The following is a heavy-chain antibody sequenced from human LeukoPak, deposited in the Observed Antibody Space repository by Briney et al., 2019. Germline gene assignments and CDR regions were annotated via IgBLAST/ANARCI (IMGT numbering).Heavy chain of an antibody. CDR1: GGSYSGYY. Sequence: SETLSLTCAVYGGSYSGYYWSWIRQPPGGGLEWFGEIHYTGSTSYKPSRRRRATIFGDTSKNQFSLKLTSVTAADTALYYCARGRPGTGNYYFDLWGRGTLVTVSS. V-gene: IGHV4-34*01. CDR2: IHYTGST. CDR3: ARGRPGTGNYYFDL. J-gene: IGHJ2*01. D-gene: IGHD1-7*01.